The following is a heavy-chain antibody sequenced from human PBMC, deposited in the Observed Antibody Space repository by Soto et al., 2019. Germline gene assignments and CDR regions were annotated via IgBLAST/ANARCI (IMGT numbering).Heavy chain of an antibody. CDR3: ARVTYYYDPNGEIHYFAH. V-gene: IGHV3-74*03. Sequence: PWLWLRLSGAASGFPFHSCWMHWGRQAPGKGLVWVSRINGAGDTTTYSDSVRGRFTGSRDNAENTVYLQMNSLRPDDTVVYYCARVTYYYDPNGEIHYFAHRGQGSMVTVSS. CDR2: INGAGDTT. CDR1: GFPFHSCW. J-gene: IGHJ4*02. D-gene: IGHD3-16*01.